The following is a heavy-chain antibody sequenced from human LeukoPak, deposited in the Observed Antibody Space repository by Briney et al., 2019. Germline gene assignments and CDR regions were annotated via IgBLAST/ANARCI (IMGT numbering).Heavy chain of an antibody. Sequence: PGGSLRLSCAASGFTFDDYAMHWVRQAPGKGLEWVSGISWNSGSIGYADSVKGRFTISRDNAKNSLYLQMNSLRAEDTALYYRAKDRGLYFRYYYYMDVWGKGTTVTVSS. CDR1: GFTFDDYA. V-gene: IGHV3-9*01. J-gene: IGHJ6*03. D-gene: IGHD3-9*01. CDR3: AKDRGLYFRYYYYMDV. CDR2: ISWNSGSI.